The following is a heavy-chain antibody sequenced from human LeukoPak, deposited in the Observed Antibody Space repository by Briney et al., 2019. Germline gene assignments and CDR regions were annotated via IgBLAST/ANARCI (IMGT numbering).Heavy chain of an antibody. CDR2: IYYSGST. CDR3: ARADYGDLLDY. Sequence: PSETLSLTCIVSGGSISSYYWSWIRQPPGKGLEWIGYIYYSGSTNYNPSLKSRVTMSVDTSKNQFSLKLSSVTAADTAVYYCARADYGDLLDYWGQGTLVTVSS. D-gene: IGHD4-17*01. CDR1: GGSISSYY. V-gene: IGHV4-59*12. J-gene: IGHJ4*02.